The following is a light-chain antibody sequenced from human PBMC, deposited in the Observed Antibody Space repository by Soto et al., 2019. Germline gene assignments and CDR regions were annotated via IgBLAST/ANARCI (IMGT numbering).Light chain of an antibody. V-gene: IGKV1-9*01. J-gene: IGKJ4*01. CDR3: QQVESYPST. Sequence: IQLTQTPSSLSASVGDRVTITCRASQGISSFLAWYQQKPGKAPKLLIYAASSLQSGVPSRFSGSGFGTDFTLTITSLQPDDFATYYCQQVESYPSTFGGGTQVEMK. CDR1: QGISSF. CDR2: AAS.